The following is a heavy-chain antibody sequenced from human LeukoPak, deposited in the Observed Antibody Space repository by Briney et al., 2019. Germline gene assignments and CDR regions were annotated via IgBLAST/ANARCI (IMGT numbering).Heavy chain of an antibody. J-gene: IGHJ2*01. Sequence: GGSLRLSCAASGFTFSSYAMTWVRQAPGKGLEGVSLIYSGGSTYYADSVKGRFTISRDNSKYTLYLQMNSMRAEDTAVYYCARLRSTYWYFDLWGRGTLVTVSS. CDR1: GFTFSSYA. CDR3: ARLRSTYWYFDL. CDR2: IYSGGST. D-gene: IGHD4-17*01. V-gene: IGHV3-66*04.